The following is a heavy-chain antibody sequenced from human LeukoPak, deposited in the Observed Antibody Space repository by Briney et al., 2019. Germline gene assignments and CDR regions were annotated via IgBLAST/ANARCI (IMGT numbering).Heavy chain of an antibody. CDR1: GYSITSGYY. V-gene: IGHV4-38-2*01. D-gene: IGHD3-3*01. Sequence: SEXLSLTCAVSGYSITSGYYWDWSRQPPGKGVEGIGNIYNSGSTYYNPSLKSRVTISIDTSKKHFSMKLRTVTAADTAVYYCARQGYYDFWSGYYFRADSYYYYYMDVWGKGTTVTVSS. CDR3: ARQGYYDFWSGYYFRADSYYYYYMDV. CDR2: IYNSGST. J-gene: IGHJ6*03.